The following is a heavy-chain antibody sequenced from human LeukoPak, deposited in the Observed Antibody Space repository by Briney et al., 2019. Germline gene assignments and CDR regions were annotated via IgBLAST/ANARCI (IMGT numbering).Heavy chain of an antibody. D-gene: IGHD1-26*01. J-gene: IGHJ4*02. V-gene: IGHV1-24*01. Sequence: ASVKVSCKVSGYTLTELSMHWVRQAPGKGLEWMGGFDPEDGETIYAQKFQGRVTMTRDTSISTAYMELSRLRSDDTAVYYCARDRNRGSYFVWGQGTLVTVSS. CDR2: FDPEDGET. CDR1: GYTLTELS. CDR3: ARDRNRGSYFV.